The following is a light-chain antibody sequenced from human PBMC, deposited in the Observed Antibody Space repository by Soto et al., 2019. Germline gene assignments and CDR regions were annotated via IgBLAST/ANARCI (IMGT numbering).Light chain of an antibody. J-gene: IGLJ1*01. Sequence: QSVLTQPPSASGTPGQRVTISCSGSSSNIGSNTVNWYQQLPGTAPKLLIYSNNQRPSGVPDRFSGSKSGTSASLAITGLQAEYEAEYYCQSYDSGLSGYVFGTGTKVTVL. V-gene: IGLV1-44*01. CDR1: SSNIGSNT. CDR3: QSYDSGLSGYV. CDR2: SNN.